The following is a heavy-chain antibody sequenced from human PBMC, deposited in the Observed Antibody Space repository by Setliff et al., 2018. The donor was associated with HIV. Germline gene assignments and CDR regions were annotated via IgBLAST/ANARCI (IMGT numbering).Heavy chain of an antibody. J-gene: IGHJ6*03. Sequence: SETLSLTCAVYGGSFGGYYWSWIRQPPGKGLEWTGEINHSGSTNYNPSLKSRVTISVDTSKNQFSLRLSSVTAADTAVYYCARGRDYYGSGSYFNGRANSYYFMDVWGKGTTVTVS. CDR1: GGSFGGYY. CDR2: INHSGST. D-gene: IGHD3-10*01. CDR3: ARGRDYYGSGSYFNGRANSYYFMDV. V-gene: IGHV4-34*01.